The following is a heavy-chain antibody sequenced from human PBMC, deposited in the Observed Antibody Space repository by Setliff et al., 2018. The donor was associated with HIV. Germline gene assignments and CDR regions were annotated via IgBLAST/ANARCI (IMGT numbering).Heavy chain of an antibody. CDR1: GFTFSNYA. V-gene: IGHV3-23*01. CDR2: ISGGGTT. D-gene: IGHD1-26*01. J-gene: IGHJ4*02. Sequence: GSLRLSCVASGFTFSNYAMSWVRQAPGKGLEWVSAISGGGTTYYADSVKGRFTISRDNSKNTLYLKMNSLRAEDTAVYYCARDRYSGSSTDYWGQGTLVTVSS. CDR3: ARDRYSGSSTDY.